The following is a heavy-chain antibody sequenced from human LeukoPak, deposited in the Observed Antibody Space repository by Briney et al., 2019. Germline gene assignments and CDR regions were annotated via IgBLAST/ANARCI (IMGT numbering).Heavy chain of an antibody. Sequence: SGTLSLTCTVSGGSISSYYWSWIRQPPGKGLEWIGYIYYSGSTNYNPSLKSRVTISVDTSKNQFSLKLSSVTAADTAVYYCARAHVSGYSDYWGQGTLVTVSS. V-gene: IGHV4-59*01. CDR1: GGSISSYY. CDR3: ARAHVSGYSDY. J-gene: IGHJ4*02. D-gene: IGHD2-15*01. CDR2: IYYSGST.